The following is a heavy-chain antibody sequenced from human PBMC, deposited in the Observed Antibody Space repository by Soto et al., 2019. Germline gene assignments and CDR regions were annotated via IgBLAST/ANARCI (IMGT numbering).Heavy chain of an antibody. CDR1: GYTFTSYG. Sequence: GASVKVSWKASGYTFTSYGISWVRQAPGQGLEWMGWISAYNGNTNYAQKLQGRVTMTTDTSTSTAYMELRSLRSDDTAVYYCARGSSSWSDHNWFAPWGQGTLVTVSS. D-gene: IGHD6-13*01. V-gene: IGHV1-18*01. CDR2: ISAYNGNT. J-gene: IGHJ5*02. CDR3: ARGSSSWSDHNWFAP.